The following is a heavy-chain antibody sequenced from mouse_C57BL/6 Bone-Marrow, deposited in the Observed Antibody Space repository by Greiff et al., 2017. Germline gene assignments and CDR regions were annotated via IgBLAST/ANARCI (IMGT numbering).Heavy chain of an antibody. D-gene: IGHD2-14*01. CDR1: GFTFSDYG. Sequence: EVKLVESGGGLVKPGGSLTLSCAASGFTFSDYGMHWVRQAPEKGLEWVAYISSGSSTIYYADTVKGRFTISRDNAKNTLFLQMTSLRSDDTAMYYCARLYLVRRRGKLMDDWGQGTSVTVSS. J-gene: IGHJ4*01. CDR2: ISSGSSTI. V-gene: IGHV5-17*01. CDR3: ARLYLVRRRGKLMDD.